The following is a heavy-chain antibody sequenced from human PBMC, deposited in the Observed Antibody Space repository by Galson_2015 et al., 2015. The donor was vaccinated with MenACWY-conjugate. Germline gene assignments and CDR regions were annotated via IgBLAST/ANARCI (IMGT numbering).Heavy chain of an antibody. CDR3: AKDRLADAGTIDY. J-gene: IGHJ4*02. D-gene: IGHD1-7*01. V-gene: IGHV3-23*01. CDR2: ISGSGGRT. CDR1: GFTFSSYA. Sequence: SLRLSCAASGFTFSSYAMSWVRQAPGKGLEWVSAISGSGGRTYYADSVKGRFTISRDNSKNTLYLRMNSLRAEDTAVYYCAKDRLADAGTIDYWGQGTLVTVSS.